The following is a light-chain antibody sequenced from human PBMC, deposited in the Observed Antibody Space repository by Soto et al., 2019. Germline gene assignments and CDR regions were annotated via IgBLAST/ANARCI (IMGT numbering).Light chain of an antibody. CDR2: AVS. CDR1: QSVSGNY. CDR3: QQYGSSPGT. V-gene: IGKV3-20*01. J-gene: IGKJ2*01. Sequence: DIVLTQSPGTLSLSPGERATLSCRASQSVSGNYFDWYQQKPGQAPRLLIYAVSGRATGIPDRFSGSGSGTDFTLTISRLEPEDFAVYYCQQYGSSPGTFGQGTKLEIK.